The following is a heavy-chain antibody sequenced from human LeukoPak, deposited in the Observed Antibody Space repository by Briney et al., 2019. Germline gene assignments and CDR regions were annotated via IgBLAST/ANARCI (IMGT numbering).Heavy chain of an antibody. CDR3: ARRGPGATVDY. CDR2: VNHSGRT. J-gene: IGHJ4*02. Sequence: SETLSLTCAVYGGSFNDYYWSWIRQPPGKGLEWIGEVNHSGRTNYNPSLKGRVTISQDTSKNQFSLELRSVTAADTAVYFCARRGPGATVDYWGQGTLVTVSS. D-gene: IGHD4/OR15-4a*01. CDR1: GGSFNDYY. V-gene: IGHV4-34*01.